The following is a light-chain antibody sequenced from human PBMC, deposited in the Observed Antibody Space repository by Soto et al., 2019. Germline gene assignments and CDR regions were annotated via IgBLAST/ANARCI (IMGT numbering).Light chain of an antibody. Sequence: EIVVTQSPATLSVSPRERATLSCRASQRISSNLAWYQQKPGQAPRLLTYGASTRATGIPERFSGSGSGTEFTLTISSLQSEDFAVYYCQQYNNWPPAYTFGQGTKVDIK. J-gene: IGKJ2*01. V-gene: IGKV3-15*01. CDR3: QQYNNWPPAYT. CDR1: QRISSN. CDR2: GAS.